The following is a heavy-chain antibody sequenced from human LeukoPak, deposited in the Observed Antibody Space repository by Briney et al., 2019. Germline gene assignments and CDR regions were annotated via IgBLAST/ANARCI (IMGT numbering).Heavy chain of an antibody. CDR3: AKGYCSGTTCYDDRGAFDY. Sequence: SETLSLTCTVSGDSINSNPFYWGWIRQPPGKGLEWIGSISHSGRTYYNPSLKSRVTISVDTSNNQFSLKLSSVTAADTAVYYCAKGYCSGTTCYDDRGAFDYWGQGTLVTVSS. J-gene: IGHJ4*02. D-gene: IGHD2-2*01. V-gene: IGHV4-39*07. CDR1: GDSINSNPFY. CDR2: ISHSGRT.